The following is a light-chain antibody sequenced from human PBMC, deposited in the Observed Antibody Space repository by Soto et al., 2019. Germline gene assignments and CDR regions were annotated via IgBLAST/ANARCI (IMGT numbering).Light chain of an antibody. Sequence: DIQMTQSPSSVSASVGDRVTITCRASQGFGSWLAWYQQKPGKAPKLLIYAASNLQTGVPSRFSGSGSGTDFTLTISSLQPEDFATYYCQQGNSFPPTFGGGTKVEIK. J-gene: IGKJ4*01. V-gene: IGKV1D-12*01. CDR2: AAS. CDR1: QGFGSW. CDR3: QQGNSFPPT.